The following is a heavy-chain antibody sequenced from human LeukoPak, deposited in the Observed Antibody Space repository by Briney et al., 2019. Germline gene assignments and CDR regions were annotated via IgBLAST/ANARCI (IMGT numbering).Heavy chain of an antibody. V-gene: IGHV3-23*01. Sequence: GGSLRLSCAASGFTFSSYAMSWVRQAPGKGLEWVSAISDSGDSTYYADSVKGRFTISRDNSKNTLYLQMNSLRAEDTAVYYCTSPFIVGGTYYHYWGQGTLVTVSS. CDR2: ISDSGDST. D-gene: IGHD1-26*01. J-gene: IGHJ4*02. CDR3: TSPFIVGGTYYHY. CDR1: GFTFSSYA.